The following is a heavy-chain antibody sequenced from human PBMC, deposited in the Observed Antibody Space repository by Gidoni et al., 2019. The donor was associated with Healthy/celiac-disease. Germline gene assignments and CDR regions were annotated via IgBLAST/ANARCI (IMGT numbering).Heavy chain of an antibody. CDR2: IRSKAYGGTT. J-gene: IGHJ3*02. CDR1: GYTLGDYA. D-gene: IGHD3-3*01. CDR3: TRYHRFDFWSQDNAFDI. Sequence: EVQLVASGGGLVKPGRSLRLSCTAYGYTLGDYAMSWFRQAPGKGLEWVGLIRSKAYGGTTEYAASVKGRFTISRDDSKSIAYLQMNSLKTEDTAVYYCTRYHRFDFWSQDNAFDIWGQGTMVTVSS. V-gene: IGHV3-49*05.